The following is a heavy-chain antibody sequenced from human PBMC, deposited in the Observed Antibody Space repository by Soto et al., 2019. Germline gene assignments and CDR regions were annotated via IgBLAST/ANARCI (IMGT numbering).Heavy chain of an antibody. CDR1: GGTFSSYG. CDR2: IIPIFGTV. J-gene: IGHJ6*02. V-gene: IGHV1-69*01. CDR3: ARDLGYNYGVCYGMDV. D-gene: IGHD5-18*01. Sequence: QVQLVQSGAEVKKPGSSVKVSCKASGGTFSSYGLSWVRQAPGHGLEWMGGIIPIFGTVNYAQKFQGRVTISADASTSTAYRELSSLTSEDTAVYYCARDLGYNYGVCYGMDVWGRGTTVIVS.